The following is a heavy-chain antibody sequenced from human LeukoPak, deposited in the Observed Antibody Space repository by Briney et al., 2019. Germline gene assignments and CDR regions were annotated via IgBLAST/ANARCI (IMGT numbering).Heavy chain of an antibody. CDR1: GITLSNYG. D-gene: IGHD5-24*01. J-gene: IGHJ4*02. CDR3: ASLNEMATISVDY. CDR2: ISESDGGT. V-gene: IGHV3-23*01. Sequence: GGSLRLSCVVSGITLSNYGMSWVRQAPGKGLEWVSGISESDGGTNYADSVKGRFSISRDNAKNTVYLQMNSLRAEDTAVYYCASLNEMATISVDYWGQGTLVTVSS.